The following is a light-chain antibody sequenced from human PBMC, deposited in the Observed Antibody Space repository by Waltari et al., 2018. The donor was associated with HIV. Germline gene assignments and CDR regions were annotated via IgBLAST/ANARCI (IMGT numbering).Light chain of an antibody. J-gene: IGKJ1*01. CDR1: QTISSTY. CDR3: QQYIGSPRT. Sequence: EIALTQSPGTLSLSPGERATLSCRASQTISSTYLAWYQQKPGQAPRLPDRFSGSGSGTDFTLTISSLEPEDCAVYYCQQYIGSPRTFGQGTKVELK. V-gene: IGKV3-20*01.